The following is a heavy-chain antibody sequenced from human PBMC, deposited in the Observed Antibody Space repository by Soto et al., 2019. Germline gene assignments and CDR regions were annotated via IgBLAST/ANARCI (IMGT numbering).Heavy chain of an antibody. V-gene: IGHV1-3*01. CDR2: INAGNGNR. J-gene: IGHJ3*02. Sequence: ASVKVSCKASGYTFTSYAMHWVRQAPGQRLEWMGWINAGNGNRKYSQKLQGRVTITRDTSASTAYMELSSLRSEDTAVYYCERDDYYIWGQGTMVTVSS. D-gene: IGHD3-16*01. CDR3: ERDDYYI. CDR1: GYTFTSYA.